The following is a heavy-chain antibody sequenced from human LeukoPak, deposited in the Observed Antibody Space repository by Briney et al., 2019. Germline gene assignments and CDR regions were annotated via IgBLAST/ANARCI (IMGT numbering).Heavy chain of an antibody. J-gene: IGHJ4*02. CDR3: ARDRSSWAL. CDR1: GFTFSSYW. D-gene: IGHD6-13*01. CDR2: IKQDESER. Sequence: PGGSLRLSCAASGFTFSSYWMSWVHQAPGKGLEWVANIKQDESERYYVDSVKGRFTISRDNAKNSLYLQMNSLRVEDTGVYYRARDRSSWALWGQGTLVTVSS. V-gene: IGHV3-7*01.